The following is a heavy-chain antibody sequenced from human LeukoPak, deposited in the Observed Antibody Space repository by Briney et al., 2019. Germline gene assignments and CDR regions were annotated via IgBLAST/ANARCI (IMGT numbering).Heavy chain of an antibody. D-gene: IGHD2/OR15-2a*01. CDR1: GGSITGYY. CDR3: ARLTKFLTTYYPTP. Sequence: SETLSLTCTVSGGSITGYYWSWIRQPPGKGLEWVGYIFSSGSTNYNPSLKSRVTISLDTSKSQLSLKLISVTASDTAVYYCARLTKFLTTYYPTPWGQGTLVTVSS. V-gene: IGHV4-59*08. CDR2: IFSSGST. J-gene: IGHJ5*02.